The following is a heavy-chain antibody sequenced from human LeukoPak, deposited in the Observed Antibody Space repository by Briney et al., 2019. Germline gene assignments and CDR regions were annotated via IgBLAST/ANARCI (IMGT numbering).Heavy chain of an antibody. V-gene: IGHV1-2*02. CDR1: VYTFTDYY. CDR3: ARSDASGWKDF. J-gene: IGHJ4*02. CDR2: INSNSGGT. Sequence: ASVKVSCKASVYTFTDYYMHWVRQAPGQGLEWVGWINSNSGGTNYAQKFQGRVTMTRDTSISAAYMELSRLTSDDAAVYYCARSDASGWKDFWGQGTLVTVSS. D-gene: IGHD6-19*01.